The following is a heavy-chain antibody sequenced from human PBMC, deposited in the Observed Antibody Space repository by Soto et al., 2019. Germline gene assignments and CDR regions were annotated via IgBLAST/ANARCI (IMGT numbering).Heavy chain of an antibody. J-gene: IGHJ3*02. CDR1: GFSLSTSGVG. CDR2: IYWADDK. V-gene: IGHV2-5*02. Sequence: QITLKESGPTLVKPTQTLTLTCTFSGFSLSTSGVGVGWIRQPPGKALEWLALIYWADDKRYSPSLKSRLTTPKDTSKNQVVLTMTNMDPVDTATYYCAHRLATVTTEHDAFDIWGQGTMVTVSS. CDR3: AHRLATVTTEHDAFDI. D-gene: IGHD4-17*01.